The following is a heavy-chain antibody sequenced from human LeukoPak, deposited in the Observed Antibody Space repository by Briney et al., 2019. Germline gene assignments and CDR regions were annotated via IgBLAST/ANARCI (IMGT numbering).Heavy chain of an antibody. D-gene: IGHD3-10*01. V-gene: IGHV1-8*01. CDR2: LNPNSGNT. CDR1: GYTFTSYD. J-gene: IGHJ4*02. CDR3: ASRYGSGSQYFDY. Sequence: GASVKVSCKASGYTFTSYDINWGRQATGQGLEWMGWLNPNSGNTGYVRKFQGRVTMTRNTSISTAYMELSSLRSEDTAVYYCASRYGSGSQYFDYWGQGTLITVSS.